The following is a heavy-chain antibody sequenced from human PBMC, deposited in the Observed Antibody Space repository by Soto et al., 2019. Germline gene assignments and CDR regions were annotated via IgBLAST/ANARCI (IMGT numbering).Heavy chain of an antibody. V-gene: IGHV3-9*01. J-gene: IGHJ4*02. CDR2: ISWNSGSI. CDR1: GFTFGDYA. CDR3: AKASPVAAAGFDY. Sequence: PGGSLRLSCAASGFTFGDYAMHWVRQAPGKGLEWVSGISWNSGSIGYADSVKGRFTISRDNAKNSLYLQMNSLRAEDTALYYCAKASPVAAAGFDYWGQGTLVTVSS. D-gene: IGHD6-13*01.